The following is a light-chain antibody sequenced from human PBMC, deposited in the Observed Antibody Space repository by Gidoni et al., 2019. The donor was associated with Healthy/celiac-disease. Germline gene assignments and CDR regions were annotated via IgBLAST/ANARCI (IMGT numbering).Light chain of an antibody. J-gene: IGKJ1*01. Sequence: DIQMTQSPATLSASGGDRVNLTCRASQSISSWVAWYQQKPGKAPTLLIYKASSLASGVPARFSGSGAGTDVTLTISSLEPDDFATYYCQQYNSLWTFGQGTKVEIK. CDR1: QSISSW. V-gene: IGKV1-5*03. CDR2: KAS. CDR3: QQYNSLWT.